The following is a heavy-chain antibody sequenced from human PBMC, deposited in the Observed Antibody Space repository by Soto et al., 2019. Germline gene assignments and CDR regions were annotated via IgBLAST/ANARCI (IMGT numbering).Heavy chain of an antibody. V-gene: IGHV3-30*18. J-gene: IGHJ4*02. CDR2: ISSDGSNE. D-gene: IGHD3-10*01. CDR1: GFTFSVYG. Sequence: QVQLVESGGGVVQPGRSLRLSCAASGFTFSVYGMHWVRQAPGKGLEWVAVISSDGSNEYYADSVKGRFTISRDNSKTTLYLQMNSLRAVDTAVYYCAKDLRSYHRMPSYYFDSWGQGTLVTVSS. CDR3: AKDLRSYHRMPSYYFDS.